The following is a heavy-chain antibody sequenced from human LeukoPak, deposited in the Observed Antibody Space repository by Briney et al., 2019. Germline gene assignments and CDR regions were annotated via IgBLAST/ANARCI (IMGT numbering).Heavy chain of an antibody. CDR1: GFTSMNYA. CDR3: AKGAYDYMEMGYFDS. Sequence: GGSLRLSCAASGFTSMNYAMNWVRQAPGKGLEWVSVLIGSSGSTDYADSVKGRFTISRDTSKNTVFLQMNSLRAEDTAIYYYAKGAYDYMEMGYFDSGGQGSRVTVSS. CDR2: LIGSSGST. V-gene: IGHV3-23*01. J-gene: IGHJ4*02. D-gene: IGHD5-12*01.